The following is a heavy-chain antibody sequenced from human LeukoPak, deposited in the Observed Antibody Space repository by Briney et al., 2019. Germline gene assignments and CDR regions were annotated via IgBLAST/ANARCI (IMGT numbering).Heavy chain of an antibody. CDR1: GGTFSSYA. V-gene: IGHV1-69*13. D-gene: IGHD6-19*01. J-gene: IGHJ4*02. CDR3: ARAAIRVAVAGTSFFDY. Sequence: SVKVSCKASGGTFSSYAISWVRQASGQGLEWMGGIIPIFGTANYAQKFQGRVTITADESTSTAYMELSSLRSEDTAVYYCARAAIRVAVAGTSFFDYWGQGTLVTVSS. CDR2: IIPIFGTA.